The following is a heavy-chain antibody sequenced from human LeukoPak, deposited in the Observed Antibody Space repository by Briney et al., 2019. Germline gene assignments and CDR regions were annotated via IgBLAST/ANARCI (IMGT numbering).Heavy chain of an antibody. V-gene: IGHV4-4*02. CDR3: AWGVATYKL. Sequence: SETLSLTCAVSGGSISSSNWWSWVRQPPGKGLEWIGEINHSGSTNYNPSLKSRVTISVDTSKNQLSLKLSSVIAADTAVYYCAWGVATYKLWGQGTLVSVSS. CDR2: INHSGST. CDR1: GGSISSSNW. J-gene: IGHJ4*02. D-gene: IGHD5-12*01.